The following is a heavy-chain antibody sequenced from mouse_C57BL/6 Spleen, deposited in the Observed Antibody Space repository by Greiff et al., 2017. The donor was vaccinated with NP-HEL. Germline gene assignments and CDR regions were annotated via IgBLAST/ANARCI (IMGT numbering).Heavy chain of an antibody. Sequence: EVQGVESGGGLVKPGGSLKLSCAASGFTFSDYGMHWVRQAPEKGLEWVAYISSGSSTIYYADTVKGRFTISRDNAKNTLFLQMTSLRSEDTAMYYCARPVNWDEYYYAMDYWGQGTSVTVSS. J-gene: IGHJ4*01. CDR3: ARPVNWDEYYYAMDY. D-gene: IGHD4-1*01. CDR1: GFTFSDYG. CDR2: ISSGSSTI. V-gene: IGHV5-17*01.